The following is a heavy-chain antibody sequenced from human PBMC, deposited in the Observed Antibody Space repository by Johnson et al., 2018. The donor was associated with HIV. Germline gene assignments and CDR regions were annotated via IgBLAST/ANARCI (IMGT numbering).Heavy chain of an antibody. CDR2: ISFDGANK. V-gene: IGHV3-30-3*01. CDR1: GFAFSSYA. D-gene: IGHD3-22*01. CDR3: ARDAITIILEPPLGAFDI. J-gene: IGHJ3*02. Sequence: QVQLVESGGGVVQPGKSLRLSCAASGFAFSSYAMHWVRQAPGKGLEWLAVISFDGANKYYSASVKGRFTISRDDSKNTLFLQMNSLRPEDTAVYYCARDAITIILEPPLGAFDIWGQGTMVTVSS.